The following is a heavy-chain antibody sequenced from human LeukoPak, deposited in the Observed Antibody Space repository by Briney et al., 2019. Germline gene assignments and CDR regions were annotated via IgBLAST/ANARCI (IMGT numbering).Heavy chain of an antibody. D-gene: IGHD2-21*02. V-gene: IGHV3-21*01. CDR1: GSTFSSYR. CDR3: ARDTEYCGGDCYSALPGGPKIDI. J-gene: IGHJ3*02. CDR2: ISSSSSYI. Sequence: SGGSLRLSCAASGSTFSSYRMNWVRQAPGKGLEWVSSISSSSSYIYYADSVKGRFTISRDNAKNSLYLQMNSLRAEDTAVYYCARDTEYCGGDCYSALPGGPKIDIWGQGTMVTVSS.